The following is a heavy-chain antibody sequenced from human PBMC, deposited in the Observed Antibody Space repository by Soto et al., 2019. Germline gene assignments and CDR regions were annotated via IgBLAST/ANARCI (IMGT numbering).Heavy chain of an antibody. J-gene: IGHJ4*02. CDR2: ISAYNGNT. CDR1: GYTFTYYH. CDR3: ARDGGPGTLRHNFDY. Sequence: QVQLVQSGAEVKKPGASVKVSCKASGYTFTYYHIHWVRQAPGQGLEWMGWISAYNGNTNYAQKLQGRVTMTTDTSTSTAYMELRSLRSDDTAVYYCARDGGPGTLRHNFDYWGQGTLVTVSS. V-gene: IGHV1-18*04. D-gene: IGHD1-1*01.